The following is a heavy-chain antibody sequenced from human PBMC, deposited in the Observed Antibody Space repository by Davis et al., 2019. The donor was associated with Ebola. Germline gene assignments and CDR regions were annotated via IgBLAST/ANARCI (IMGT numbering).Heavy chain of an antibody. J-gene: IGHJ5*02. D-gene: IGHD6-13*01. CDR1: GFSVTNYW. V-gene: IGHV5-51*01. CDR2: IYPGDSDT. Sequence: KVSCKGSGFSVTNYWIAWVRQMLGKGLEWMGLIYPGDSDTRYNPSFQGHVTLSVDKSISTAYLQWSSLEASDTAIYYCARHPAAADNHWFDPWGQGTLVTVSS. CDR3: ARHPAAADNHWFDP.